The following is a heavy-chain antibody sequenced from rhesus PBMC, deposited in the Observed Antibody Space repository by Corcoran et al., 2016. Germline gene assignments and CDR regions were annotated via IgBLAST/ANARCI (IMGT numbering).Heavy chain of an antibody. CDR1: GGSVSSSNW. D-gene: IGHD2-27*01. CDR3: ARSGYCSGIYCYAYFEF. CDR2: ISGNSGST. Sequence: QVQLQESGPGLAKPSETLSLTCAVSGGSVSSSNWWSWIRQPPGKGLEWIGYISGNSGSTYYNPSLKSRVTISTDTSKNQFSLKLSSVTAADTAVYYCARSGYCSGIYCYAYFEFWGQGALVTVSS. J-gene: IGHJ1*01. V-gene: IGHV4-65*01.